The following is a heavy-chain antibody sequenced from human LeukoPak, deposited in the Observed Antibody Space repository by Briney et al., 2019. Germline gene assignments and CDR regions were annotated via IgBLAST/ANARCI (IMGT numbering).Heavy chain of an antibody. V-gene: IGHV1-18*01. CDR2: ISAYNGNI. J-gene: IGHJ4*02. CDR1: GYTFTSYG. Sequence: GASVKVSCKASGYTFTSYGISWVRQAPGQGLEWMGWISAYNGNINYAQKFQGRVTMTTDTITSTAYMELSSLRSEDTAVYYCACPKKGYFDYWGQGTLVTVSS. CDR3: ACPKKGYFDY.